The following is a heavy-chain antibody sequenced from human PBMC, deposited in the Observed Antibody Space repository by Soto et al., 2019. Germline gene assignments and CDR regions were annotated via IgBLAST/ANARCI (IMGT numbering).Heavy chain of an antibody. V-gene: IGHV1-3*01. CDR1: GYSFTSYA. CDR3: ARARGLYSSSWYYFDY. CDR2: INAGNGHT. Sequence: GASVKVSCKASGYSFTSYAIHWVRQAPGQRLEWMGWINAGNGHTKYSLKFQGRVTITRDTSATTVYMELSSLRSEDTAVYYCARARGLYSSSWYYFDYWGQGTLVTVSS. J-gene: IGHJ4*02. D-gene: IGHD6-13*01.